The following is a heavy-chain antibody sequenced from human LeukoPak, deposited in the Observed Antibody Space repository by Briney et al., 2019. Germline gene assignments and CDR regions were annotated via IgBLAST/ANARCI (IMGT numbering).Heavy chain of an antibody. CDR3: AKELAVAGTGGVRSLDY. Sequence: GGSLRLSCAASGFTFSSYGMHWVRQAPGKGLEWVAVISYDGSNKYYADSVKGRFTISRDNSKNTLYLQMNGLRAEDTAVYYCAKELAVAGTGGVRSLDYWGQGTLVTVSS. V-gene: IGHV3-30*18. CDR1: GFTFSSYG. D-gene: IGHD6-19*01. CDR2: ISYDGSNK. J-gene: IGHJ4*02.